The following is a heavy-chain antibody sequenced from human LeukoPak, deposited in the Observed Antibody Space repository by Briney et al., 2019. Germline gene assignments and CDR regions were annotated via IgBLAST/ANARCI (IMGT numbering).Heavy chain of an antibody. CDR2: INAGNGNT. D-gene: IGHD6-19*01. V-gene: IGHV1-3*03. Sequence: ASVKVSCKASGYTFTSYVMHWVRQAPGQRLEWMGWINAGNGNTKYSQEFQGRVTITRDTSASTAYMELSSLRSEDMAVYYCAAGYSSGWYVISVWGQGTLVTVSS. CDR3: AAGYSSGWYVISV. J-gene: IGHJ4*02. CDR1: GYTFTSYV.